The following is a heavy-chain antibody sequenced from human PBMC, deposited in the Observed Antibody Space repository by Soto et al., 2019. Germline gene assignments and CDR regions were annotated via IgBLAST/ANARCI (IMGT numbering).Heavy chain of an antibody. CDR2: IWYDGSNK. CDR3: AREGPTMSY. Sequence: HPWGSLRLSCAASGFTFSSYGMHWVRQAPGKGLEWVAVIWYDGSNKYYADSVKGRFTISRDNSENTLYLQMNSLRAEDTAVYYCAREGPTMSYWGQGTLVTVSS. J-gene: IGHJ4*02. CDR1: GFTFSSYG. V-gene: IGHV3-33*01.